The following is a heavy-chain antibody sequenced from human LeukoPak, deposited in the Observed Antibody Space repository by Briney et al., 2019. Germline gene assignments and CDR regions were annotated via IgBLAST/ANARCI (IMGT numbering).Heavy chain of an antibody. J-gene: IGHJ5*02. CDR3: AREYCSGGSCSNWFDP. V-gene: IGHV3-23*01. CDR2: ISGSGGST. CDR1: GFTFSSCG. D-gene: IGHD2-15*01. Sequence: GGSLRLSCAASGFTFSSCGMSWVRQAPGKGLEWVSAISGSGGSTYYADSVKGRFTISRDNSKNTLYLQMNSLRAEDTAVYYCAREYCSGGSCSNWFDPWGQGTLVTVSS.